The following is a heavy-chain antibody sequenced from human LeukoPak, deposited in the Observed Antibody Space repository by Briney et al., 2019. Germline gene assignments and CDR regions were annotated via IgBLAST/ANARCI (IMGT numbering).Heavy chain of an antibody. CDR2: IYYSGST. CDR3: ARQMGYYYDSSGYYYGYYFDY. Sequence: SETLSLTCTVSGGSISSSGYYWGWIRQPPGKGLEWIGSIYYSGSTYYNPSLKSRVTISVDTSKNQFSLKLSSVTAADTAVYYCARQMGYYYDSSGYYYGYYFDYWGQGTLVTVSP. V-gene: IGHV4-39*01. CDR1: GGSISSSGYY. D-gene: IGHD3-22*01. J-gene: IGHJ4*02.